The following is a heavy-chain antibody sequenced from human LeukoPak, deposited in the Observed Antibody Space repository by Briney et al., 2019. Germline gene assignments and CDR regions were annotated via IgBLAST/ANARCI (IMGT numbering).Heavy chain of an antibody. CDR1: GYPFDNFG. CDR2: ISAYNGNT. D-gene: IGHD4-17*01. Sequence: GASATVSCTASGYPFDNFGLTWVRQAPGQGLEWMGWISAYNGNTHYAQKFRGRLTLTTETSTSTAYLELRSLKSDDTAVYYCARDRVGGDLTGVSLYWGQGTLVTVSS. J-gene: IGHJ4*01. CDR3: ARDRVGGDLTGVSLY. V-gene: IGHV1-18*01.